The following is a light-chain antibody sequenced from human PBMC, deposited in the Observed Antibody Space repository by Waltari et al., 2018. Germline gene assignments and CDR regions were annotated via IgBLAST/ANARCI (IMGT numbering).Light chain of an antibody. CDR1: SSDIGAYDY. V-gene: IGLV2-8*01. CDR2: EVT. J-gene: IGLJ2*01. Sequence: QSALTQPPSASGSPGQSVTISCTGTSSDIGAYDYVPWYQQHPGKAPKRIIYEVTNRPSGVPHRFSGSKSANTASLTVSGLQTEDEADYYCSSYAGSNNLLFGGGTKLTVL. CDR3: SSYAGSNNLL.